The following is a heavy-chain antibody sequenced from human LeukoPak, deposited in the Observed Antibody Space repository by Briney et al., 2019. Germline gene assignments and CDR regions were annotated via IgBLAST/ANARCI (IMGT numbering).Heavy chain of an antibody. D-gene: IGHD1-14*01. CDR3: ARLRTDAFDI. CDR1: GFSFSSYW. CDR2: LNQYGNDK. J-gene: IGHJ3*02. V-gene: IGHV3-7*01. Sequence: GGSLRLSCAASGFSFSSYWMTWVRQAPGKGLEWVANLNQYGNDKYYADSVRGRFTISRDNARDSLYLQMNSLRAEDTAVYYCARLRTDAFDIWGQGTMVTVSS.